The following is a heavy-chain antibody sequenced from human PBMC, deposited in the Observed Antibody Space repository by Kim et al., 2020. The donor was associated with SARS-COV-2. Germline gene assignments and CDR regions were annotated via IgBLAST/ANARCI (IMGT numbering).Heavy chain of an antibody. Sequence: YAQKLQGRVTMTTDTSTSTAYMELRSLRSDDTAVYYCARDLGTTTGTETIWGQGTLVTVSS. CDR3: ARDLGTTTGTETI. D-gene: IGHD1-1*01. J-gene: IGHJ4*02. V-gene: IGHV1-18*01.